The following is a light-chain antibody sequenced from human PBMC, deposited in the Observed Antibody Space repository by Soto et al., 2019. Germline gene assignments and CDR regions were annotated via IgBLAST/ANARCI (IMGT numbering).Light chain of an antibody. CDR3: QQYYSTPPWT. V-gene: IGKV4-1*01. CDR1: QSVLYSSNNKNY. CDR2: WAS. J-gene: IGKJ1*01. Sequence: IVMTQSRDSLAVSLGERATINCKSSQSVLYSSNNKNYLAWYQQKPGQPPKLLIYWASTRESGVPDRFSGSGSGTDFTLTISSLQAEDVAVYYCQQYYSTPPWTFGQGTKVDIK.